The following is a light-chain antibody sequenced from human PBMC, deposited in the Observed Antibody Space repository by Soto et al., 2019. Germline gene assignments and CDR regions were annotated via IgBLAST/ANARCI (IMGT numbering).Light chain of an antibody. CDR2: AAS. V-gene: IGKV1-16*02. CDR3: QHYNNYPLT. Sequence: DLQMTQSPSSLSASVGDRVTITCRASQGIGKHLAWFQQKPGEAPKSLLYAASSLQTGVPSKFSGSGSGTDFTLTISSLQPEDSATYYCQHYNNYPLTVGGGTKVEIK. J-gene: IGKJ4*01. CDR1: QGIGKH.